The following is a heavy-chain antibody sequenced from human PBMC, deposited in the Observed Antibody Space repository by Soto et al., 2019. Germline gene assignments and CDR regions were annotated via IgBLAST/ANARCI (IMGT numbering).Heavy chain of an antibody. J-gene: IGHJ4*02. Sequence: EVQLLDSGGGLVQPGGSLRLSCAASGFSFISDAMSWVRQAPGKWLEWVSTIDGSGSGTFYADSVKGRFTISRDNSKNTLCLQMNSLRADATAMYFCVKARYVSTRGYFDHWGQGTLVTVSS. CDR1: GFSFISDA. CDR2: IDGSGSGT. CDR3: VKARYVSTRGYFDH. D-gene: IGHD3-16*01. V-gene: IGHV3-23*01.